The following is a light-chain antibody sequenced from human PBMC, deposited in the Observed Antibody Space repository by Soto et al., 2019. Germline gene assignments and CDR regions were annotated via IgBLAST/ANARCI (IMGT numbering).Light chain of an antibody. J-gene: IGKJ5*01. CDR3: QQRADWQVT. V-gene: IGKV3-11*01. Sequence: IVLTQSPVTLSFTPTERAPLSCRASQSVSSRLAWYQQKPGQAPRLLIYDVSNRATGIPARFSGSGSGTDFTLTISSLEPEDFAVYYCQQRADWQVTFGQGTRLEIK. CDR1: QSVSSR. CDR2: DVS.